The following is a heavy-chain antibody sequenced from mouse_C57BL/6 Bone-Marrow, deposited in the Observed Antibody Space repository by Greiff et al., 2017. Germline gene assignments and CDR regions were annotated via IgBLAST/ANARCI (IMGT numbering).Heavy chain of an antibody. J-gene: IGHJ4*01. CDR2: IYPGGGYT. CDR3: ARSDRIYYYVSSYYARDY. CDR1: GYTFTNYW. Sequence: VQLQQSGAELVRPGTSVKMSCKASGYTFTNYWIGWAKQRPGHGLEWIGDIYPGGGYTNYNEKFKGKATLTADKSSSTAYMQLSSLTSEDSAIYDCARSDRIYYYVSSYYARDYWGQGTSVTVSS. D-gene: IGHD1-1*01. V-gene: IGHV1-63*01.